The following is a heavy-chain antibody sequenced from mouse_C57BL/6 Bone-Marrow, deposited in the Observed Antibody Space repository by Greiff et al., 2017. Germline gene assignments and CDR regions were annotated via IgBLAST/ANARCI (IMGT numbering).Heavy chain of an antibody. CDR2: IGSDGST. CDR1: GFSLTSYG. D-gene: IGHD1-1*01. CDR3: ARHLNYVSYYAMDY. Sequence: VQLVESGPGLVAPSQSLSITCTVSGFSLTSYGVHWVRQPPGKGLEWLGVIGSDGSTTYNSAPKSRLSISKDNSKSQVFLKMNSIQTEDTAMYYCARHLNYVSYYAMDYWGQGTSVTVSS. J-gene: IGHJ4*01. V-gene: IGHV2-6-1*01.